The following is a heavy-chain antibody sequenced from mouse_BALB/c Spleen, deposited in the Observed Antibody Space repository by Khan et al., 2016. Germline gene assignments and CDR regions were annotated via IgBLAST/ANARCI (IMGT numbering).Heavy chain of an antibody. CDR1: GFTFSRFG. J-gene: IGHJ2*01. CDR2: ISSGSSTI. Sequence: EVELEESGGGLVQPGGSRTLSCAASGFTFSRFGMHWVRQAPEKGLEWVTYISSGSSTIYYADTLKGRFTISRDNPKNPLFLQMTSLRSEDTATYYCARGDYWGQGTTLTVSS. V-gene: IGHV5-17*02. CDR3: ARGDY.